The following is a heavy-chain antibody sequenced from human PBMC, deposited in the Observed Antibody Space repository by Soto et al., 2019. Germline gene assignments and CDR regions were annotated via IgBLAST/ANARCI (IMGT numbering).Heavy chain of an antibody. CDR1: GGTFSSYA. D-gene: IGHD3-3*01. V-gene: IGHV1-69*13. CDR2: INPIFGTA. CDR3: ARAPITIFGVVIKMNYYYYMDV. J-gene: IGHJ6*03. Sequence: SVKVSCKASGGTFSSYAISWVRQAPGQGLEWMGGINPIFGTANYAQKFQGRVTMTGDESTSTAYMELSSLRSEDTAVYYCARAPITIFGVVIKMNYYYYMDVWGKGTTVTVSS.